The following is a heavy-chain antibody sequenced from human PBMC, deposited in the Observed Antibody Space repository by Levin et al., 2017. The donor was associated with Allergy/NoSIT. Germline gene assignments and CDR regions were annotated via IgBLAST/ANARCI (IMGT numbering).Heavy chain of an antibody. CDR1: GGSVSSGDHY. CDR3: VRESDYDIVTGSRHPGI. Sequence: PSETLSLTCTVSGGSVSSGDHYWTWIRQSPGKGLEWIGYIFYSGSTFYNPSLQSRITISVDTSKNQFSLQLSAVTAADAAVYYCVRESDYDIVTGSRHPGIWGPGTMVTVSS. CDR2: IFYSGST. D-gene: IGHD3-9*01. V-gene: IGHV4-30-4*08. J-gene: IGHJ3*02.